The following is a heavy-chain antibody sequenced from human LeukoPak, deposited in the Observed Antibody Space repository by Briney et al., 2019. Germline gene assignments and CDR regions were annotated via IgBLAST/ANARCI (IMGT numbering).Heavy chain of an antibody. D-gene: IGHD2-15*01. V-gene: IGHV1-8*01. CDR2: MNTNSGKT. CDR1: GYTFTSYD. J-gene: IGHJ5*02. Sequence: ASVKVSCKASGYTFTSYDINWVRQATGQGLEWMGWMNTNSGKTGYAQKFQGRVTMTRNTSISTDYMELSSVRYEDTAVYYCARVKGRYCSGGSCYSSDWFVRWGQGTLVSLSS. CDR3: ARVKGRYCSGGSCYSSDWFVR.